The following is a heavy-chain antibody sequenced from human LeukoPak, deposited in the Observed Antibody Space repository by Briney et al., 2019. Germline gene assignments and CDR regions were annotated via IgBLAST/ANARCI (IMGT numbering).Heavy chain of an antibody. D-gene: IGHD5-18*01. CDR3: ARRRGYSYSPFDY. J-gene: IGHJ4*02. CDR1: GGSFSGYY. Sequence: SETLSLTCAVYGGSFSGYYWSWIRQPPGKGLEWIGEINHSGSTNYNPSLKSRVTISVDTSKNQFSLKLSSVTAADTAVYYCARRRGYSYSPFDYWGQGTLVTVSS. V-gene: IGHV4-34*01. CDR2: INHSGST.